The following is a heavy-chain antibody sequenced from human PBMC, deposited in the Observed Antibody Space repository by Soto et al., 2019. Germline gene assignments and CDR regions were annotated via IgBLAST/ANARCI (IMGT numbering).Heavy chain of an antibody. CDR2: FIPSFGTA. V-gene: IGHV1-69*13. J-gene: IGHJ5*02. CDR3: TRAQFRYTGTYVAADWFDP. CDR1: GGAISTIA. Sequence: SVKVSCKASGGAISTIAITWVRRAPGQGLEWMGAFIPSFGTAIYAQKFQGRVTISADESTSSAYMDLSSLRSDDTAVYYCTRAQFRYTGTYVAADWFDPWGQGTLVTVS. D-gene: IGHD1-26*01.